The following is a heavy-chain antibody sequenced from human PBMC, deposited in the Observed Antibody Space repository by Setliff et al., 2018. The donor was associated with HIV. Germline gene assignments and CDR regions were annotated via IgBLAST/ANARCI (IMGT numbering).Heavy chain of an antibody. V-gene: IGHV4-59*04. D-gene: IGHD2-15*01. J-gene: IGHJ4*02. CDR2: VYHTGST. CDR3: ASSPAWRSDSGLHTFDY. CDR1: GGSISSYY. Sequence: PSETLSLTCTVSGGSISSYYWGWIRQPPGKGLEWIGSVYHTGSTYYNPSLKSRVTMSADTSKNQFSLKLSSVTAADSAVYYCASSPAWRSDSGLHTFDYWGQGTLVTVSS.